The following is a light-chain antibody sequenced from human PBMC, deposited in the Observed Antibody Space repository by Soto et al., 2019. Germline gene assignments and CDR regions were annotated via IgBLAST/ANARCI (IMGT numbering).Light chain of an antibody. V-gene: IGLV1-40*01. CDR3: QSFDNSLTAWV. CDR2: GNS. CDR1: SSNIGAGYD. J-gene: IGLJ3*02. Sequence: QSVLTQPPSGSGAPGQRVTISCTGSSSNIGAGYDVHWYQQLPGTAPKLLIYGNSNRPSGVPDRFSGSKSGTSASLAITGLQAEYEADYYCQSFDNSLTAWVFGGGTKLTVL.